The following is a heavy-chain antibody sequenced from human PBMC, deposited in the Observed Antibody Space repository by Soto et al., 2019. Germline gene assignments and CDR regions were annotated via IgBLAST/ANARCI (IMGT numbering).Heavy chain of an antibody. Sequence: EVQLAVSGGGFVKPGGSLRLSCAVSGFSFSDAWLNWVRQAPGKGLEWVGRIKTKSDSAATDYAAPVKGRFIISRDDSKNTLFLQLNSLQAEDTAVYYCTTDLQNRRYTGIFYWGQGTLVTVSS. CDR2: IKTKSDSAAT. CDR3: TTDLQNRRYTGIFY. J-gene: IGHJ4*02. V-gene: IGHV3-15*07. CDR1: GFSFSDAW. D-gene: IGHD3-16*02.